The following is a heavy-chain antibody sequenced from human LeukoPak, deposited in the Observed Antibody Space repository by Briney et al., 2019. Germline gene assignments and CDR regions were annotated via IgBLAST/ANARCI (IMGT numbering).Heavy chain of an antibody. CDR1: GGSFSGYY. J-gene: IGHJ4*02. Sequence: SETLSLTCAVYGGSFSGYYWSWIRQPPGKGLEWIGEINHSGSTNYNPSLKSRVTISVDTSKNQFSLKLSSVTAADTAVYYCARDPTTDPYFDYWGQGTLVTVSS. D-gene: IGHD1-14*01. CDR3: ARDPTTDPYFDY. CDR2: INHSGST. V-gene: IGHV4-34*01.